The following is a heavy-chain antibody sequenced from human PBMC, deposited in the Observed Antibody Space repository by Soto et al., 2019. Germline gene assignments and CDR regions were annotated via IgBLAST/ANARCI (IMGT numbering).Heavy chain of an antibody. D-gene: IGHD3-10*01. J-gene: IGHJ6*03. CDR1: GYTFTSYA. CDR3: AREDYGSGSYTVVGDPYYYYYMDV. V-gene: IGHV1-3*01. CDR2: INAGNGNT. Sequence: GASVKVSCKASGYTFTSYAMHWVRQAPGQRLEWMGWINAGNGNTKYSQKFQGRVTITRDTSASTAYMELSSLRSEDTAVYYCAREDYGSGSYTVVGDPYYYYYMDVWGKGTTVTVSS.